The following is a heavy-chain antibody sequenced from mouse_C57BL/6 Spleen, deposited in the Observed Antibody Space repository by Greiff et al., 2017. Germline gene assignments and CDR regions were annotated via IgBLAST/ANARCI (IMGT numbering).Heavy chain of an antibody. CDR1: GFTFSDYY. CDR2: INYDGSST. D-gene: IGHD3-3*01. J-gene: IGHJ4*01. CDR3: ARDRRTAPMDY. V-gene: IGHV5-16*01. Sequence: EVNLVESEGGLVQPGSSMKLSCTASGFTFSDYYMAWVRQVPEKGLEWVANINYDGSSTYYLDSLKSRFIISRDNAKNILYLQMSSLKSEDTATYYCARDRRTAPMDYWGQGTSVTVSS.